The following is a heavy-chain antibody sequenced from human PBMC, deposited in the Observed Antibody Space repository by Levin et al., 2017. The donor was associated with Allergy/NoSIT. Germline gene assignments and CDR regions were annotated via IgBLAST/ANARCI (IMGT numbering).Heavy chain of an antibody. D-gene: IGHD2-8*01. CDR3: ARDVGVS. V-gene: IGHV3-7*01. CDR2: IKEDGSDT. CDR1: GFSFSRDW. J-gene: IGHJ5*02. Sequence: SGGSLRLSCAASGFSFSRDWMTWVRQAPGKRLEWVANIKEDGSDTYYVDSVRGRFTISRDNAKNSMYLQMNSLRVEDTAVYFCARDVGVSWGQGTLVTVSS.